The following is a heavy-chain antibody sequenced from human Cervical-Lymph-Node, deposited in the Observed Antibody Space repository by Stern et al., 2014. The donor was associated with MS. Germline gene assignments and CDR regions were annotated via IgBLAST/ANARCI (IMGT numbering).Heavy chain of an antibody. CDR2: SYNRDNP. CDR3: ARHFGDVDYXXX. J-gene: IGHJ4*02. CDR1: GGSISSGRYY. D-gene: IGHD3-16*01. Sequence: QVQLQESGPGLVKPSETLSLTCTVSGGSISSGRYYWGWFRQPPGKGLEWFGCSYNRDNPYYHPPLRRRFTIAVDTPKNQFPLNLIFVPAADTAVYYCARHFGDVDYXXXWGQGTLFTVSS. V-gene: IGHV4-39*01.